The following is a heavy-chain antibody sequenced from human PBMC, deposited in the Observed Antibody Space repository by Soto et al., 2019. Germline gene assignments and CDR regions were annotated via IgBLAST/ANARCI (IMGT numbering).Heavy chain of an antibody. D-gene: IGHD3-9*01. CDR3: ARSFDSVGDY. J-gene: IGHJ4*02. CDR2: ISGGSDYI. Sequence: GGSLRLSCAASGFPFTSYDMTWVRQAPGKGLEWVSSISGGSDYIYYADSLKGRFTTSRDNTKNSVYLHMNGLRADDTAVYYCARSFDSVGDYWGQGSLVTVSS. CDR1: GFPFTSYD. V-gene: IGHV3-21*01.